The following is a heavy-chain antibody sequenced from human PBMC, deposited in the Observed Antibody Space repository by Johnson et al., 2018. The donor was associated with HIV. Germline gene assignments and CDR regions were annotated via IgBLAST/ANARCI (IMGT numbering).Heavy chain of an antibody. CDR2: ISNDGSNK. V-gene: IGHV3-30*03. CDR3: ARLPSGYSRDAFDI. J-gene: IGHJ3*02. CDR1: GFTFSSYG. D-gene: IGHD5-18*01. Sequence: VQLVESGGGVVQPGRSLRLSCAGSGFTFSSYGMHWVRQAPGKGLEWVALISNDGSNKYYADSVKGRFTISRDNSKNTLYLQMNSLRAEDTAVYYCARLPSGYSRDAFDIWGQGTMVTVSS.